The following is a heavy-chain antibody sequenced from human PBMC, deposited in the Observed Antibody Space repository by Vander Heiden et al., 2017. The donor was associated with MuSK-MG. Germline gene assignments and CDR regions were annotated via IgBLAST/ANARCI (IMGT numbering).Heavy chain of an antibody. Sequence: EVQLLESGGGLVQPGGSLRLSCAASGFTFSSYAMSWVRQAPGKGLEWVSAISGSGGSTYYADSVKGRFTISRDNSKNTLYLQMNSLRAEDTAVYYCANSGGELRGGPGYYYYYYMDVWGKGTAVTVSS. CDR2: ISGSGGST. CDR1: GFTFSSYA. J-gene: IGHJ6*03. D-gene: IGHD1-26*01. CDR3: ANSGGELRGGPGYYYYYYMDV. V-gene: IGHV3-23*01.